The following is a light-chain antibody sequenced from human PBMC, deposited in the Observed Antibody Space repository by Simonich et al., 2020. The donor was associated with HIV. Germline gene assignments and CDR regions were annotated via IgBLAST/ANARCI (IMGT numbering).Light chain of an antibody. J-gene: IGLJ3*02. V-gene: IGLV6-57*03. CDR2: GDN. CDR3: QSYDIRNHWV. CDR1: SGSIAINY. Sequence: NFMLTQPHSVSESPGKTVTISCTRSSGSIAINYVQWYQQPPGSAPTTVIYGDNQRPSGVPDRFSGSIDSSSNSASLTISGLKTEDEADYYCQSYDIRNHWVFGGGTKLTVL.